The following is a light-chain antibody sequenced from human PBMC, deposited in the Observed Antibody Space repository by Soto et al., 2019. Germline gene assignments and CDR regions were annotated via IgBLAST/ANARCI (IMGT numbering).Light chain of an antibody. CDR3: SSFTSNRIYV. V-gene: IGLV2-14*03. CDR2: GVT. J-gene: IGLJ1*01. CDR1: QNDIGTSDY. Sequence: QSLLTQPTSVSGSTGQSITISCTRNQNDIGTSDYVSWYQQHPGRAPRLLIHGVTTRSSGISRRFSASKSGLTASLTISGLQPEDEADYYCSSFTSNRIYVFGPGTKVTVL.